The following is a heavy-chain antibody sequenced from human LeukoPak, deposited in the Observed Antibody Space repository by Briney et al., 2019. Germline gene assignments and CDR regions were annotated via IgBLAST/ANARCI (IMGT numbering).Heavy chain of an antibody. CDR1: GYSFTSYW. Sequence: GGSLKISCKGSGYSFTSYWIGWVRQMPGKGLEWMGIIYPGDSDTRYSPSFQGQVTISADKSISTAYLQWSSLKASDTAMYYCARHVQQLVRTGFGYYYYMDVWGKGTTVTVSS. D-gene: IGHD6-6*01. CDR3: ARHVQQLVRTGFGYYYYMDV. CDR2: IYPGDSDT. J-gene: IGHJ6*03. V-gene: IGHV5-51*01.